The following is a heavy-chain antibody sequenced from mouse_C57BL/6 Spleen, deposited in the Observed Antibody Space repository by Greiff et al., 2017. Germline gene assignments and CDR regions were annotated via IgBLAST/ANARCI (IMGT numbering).Heavy chain of an antibody. J-gene: IGHJ2*01. CDR2: ILPGSGSA. Sequence: VKLMESGAELMKPGASVKLSCKATGYTFTGYWLEWVKKRPGHGLEWIGEILPGSGSANYNEKFKGKATFTADTSSNTAYMQLSSLTTEDSVIYACARGGTVVAKEGYWGQGTTLTVSS. CDR1: GYTFTGYW. CDR3: ARGGTVVAKEGY. D-gene: IGHD1-1*01. V-gene: IGHV1-9*01.